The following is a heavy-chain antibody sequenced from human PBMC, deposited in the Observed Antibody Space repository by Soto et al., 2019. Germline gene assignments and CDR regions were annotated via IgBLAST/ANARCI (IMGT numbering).Heavy chain of an antibody. V-gene: IGHV3-30*18. CDR2: ISYAGSNI. CDR3: AKDNGCSSTSCYGPYYGMDV. CDR1: GFTFRNFA. J-gene: IGHJ6*02. D-gene: IGHD2-2*01. Sequence: PGGSLRLSCAASGFTFRNFAMHWVRQAPGKGLEWVAFISYAGSNIYYADSVKGRFTISRDNSKNTLYLQMNSLRAEDTAVYYCAKDNGCSSTSCYGPYYGMDVWGQGTTVTVSS.